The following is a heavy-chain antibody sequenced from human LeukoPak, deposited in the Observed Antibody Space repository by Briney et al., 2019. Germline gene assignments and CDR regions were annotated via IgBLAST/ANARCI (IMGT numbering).Heavy chain of an antibody. CDR1: GGSFSGYY. V-gene: IGHV4-34*01. D-gene: IGHD2-2*01. CDR2: INHSGSP. J-gene: IGHJ4*02. CDR3: ARHPLIVVVPAAPYFDY. Sequence: SETLSLTCAVYGGSFSGYYGSWTRQPRGRGLEWMGEINHSGSPNYNPSLKTRVTISVDTSKNQFSLKLSSVTAADTAVYYCARHPLIVVVPAAPYFDYWGQGTLVTVSS.